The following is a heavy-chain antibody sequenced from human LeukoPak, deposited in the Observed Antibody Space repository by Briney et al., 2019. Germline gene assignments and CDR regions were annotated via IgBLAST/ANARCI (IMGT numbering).Heavy chain of an antibody. CDR1: GGSISSGGYY. Sequence: PSETLSLTCTVSGGSISSGGYYWSWIRQHPGKGLEWIGYIYYSGSTYYNPSLKSRVTISVDTSKNQFSLKLSSVTAAETAVYYCARDRAAAARAMYAFDIWGQGTMVTVSS. CDR2: IYYSGST. V-gene: IGHV4-31*03. J-gene: IGHJ3*02. CDR3: ARDRAAAARAMYAFDI. D-gene: IGHD6-13*01.